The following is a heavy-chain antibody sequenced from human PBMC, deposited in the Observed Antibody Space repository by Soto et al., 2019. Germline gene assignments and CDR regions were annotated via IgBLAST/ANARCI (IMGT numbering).Heavy chain of an antibody. CDR1: GFALSSYW. V-gene: IGHV3-7*01. CDR3: ATYSGYAFSMDV. J-gene: IGHJ6*03. D-gene: IGHD5-12*01. CDR2: IDNYGSEI. Sequence: EVQLVESGGGLVQPGGSLRLSCAASGFALSSYWMTWVRQAPGKGLEWVASIDNYGSEIHYVGSVKGRFTISRDNAKKSVYLQINSLRAEDSAMYYCATYSGYAFSMDVWGKGTTVTVSS.